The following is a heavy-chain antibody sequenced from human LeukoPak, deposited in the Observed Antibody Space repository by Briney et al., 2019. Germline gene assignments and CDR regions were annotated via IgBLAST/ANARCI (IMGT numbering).Heavy chain of an antibody. Sequence: ASVKVSCKASGYTFTGYYVHWVRQAPGQGLEWMGWINPNSGGTNYAEKFQGRVTMTRDTSISTAYMELSRLRSDDTAVYYCASYSYGSHRTFDCWGQGTLVTVSS. CDR3: ASYSYGSHRTFDC. CDR1: GYTFTGYY. CDR2: INPNSGGT. J-gene: IGHJ4*02. V-gene: IGHV1-2*02. D-gene: IGHD3-16*02.